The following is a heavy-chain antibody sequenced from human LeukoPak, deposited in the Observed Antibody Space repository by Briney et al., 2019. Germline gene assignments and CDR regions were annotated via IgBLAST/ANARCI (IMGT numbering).Heavy chain of an antibody. CDR3: ATTGSGSYYDY. CDR2: INDDETST. D-gene: IGHD1-26*01. Sequence: GGSLRLSCAASGFTFSSYWMHWVRQTPGKGLMWVSRINDDETSTSYADSVKGRFTISRDNAKNTLYLQMNSLRADDTAVYYCATTGSGSYYDYWGQGTLVTVSS. J-gene: IGHJ4*02. CDR1: GFTFSSYW. V-gene: IGHV3-74*01.